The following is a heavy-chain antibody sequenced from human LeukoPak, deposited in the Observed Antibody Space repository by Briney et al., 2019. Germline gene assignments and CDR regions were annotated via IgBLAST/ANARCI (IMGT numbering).Heavy chain of an antibody. D-gene: IGHD1-26*01. Sequence: GGSLRLSCAASGFTFSDYAMRWVRQAPGKGLEWVSGIGGSSGTTFYADSEKGRFTISRDNSKNTLYLQMNSLRVEDTALYYCVKGYYSFDQWGQGTLVTVSS. V-gene: IGHV3-23*01. J-gene: IGHJ4*02. CDR1: GFTFSDYA. CDR2: IGGSSGTT. CDR3: VKGYYSFDQ.